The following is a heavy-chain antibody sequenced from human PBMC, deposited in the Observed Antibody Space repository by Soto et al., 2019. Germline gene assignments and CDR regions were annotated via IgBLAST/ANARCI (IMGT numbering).Heavy chain of an antibody. CDR3: ARDRPSKYDSSGYYFPLDY. D-gene: IGHD3-22*01. Sequence: SETLSLTCTVSGASISSGYYYWSWNRQLPGKGLEWIGYIDHTGSTYYNPSLKSRVTISVDTSKNQFSLKLSSVTAADTAVYYCARDRPSKYDSSGYYFPLDYWGQGTLVTVSS. J-gene: IGHJ4*02. CDR2: IDHTGST. CDR1: GASISSGYYY. V-gene: IGHV4-30-4*08.